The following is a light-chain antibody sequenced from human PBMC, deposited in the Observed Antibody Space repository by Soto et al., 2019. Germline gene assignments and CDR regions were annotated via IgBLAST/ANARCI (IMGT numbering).Light chain of an antibody. V-gene: IGKV3-20*01. J-gene: IGKJ5*01. CDR2: GAS. CDR1: QSVTSNY. CDR3: QQYGSSPIT. Sequence: EIVLTQSPGTLSLSPGERATLSCRASQSVTSNYLAWYQQKPGQAPRLLIFGASSRATGIPDKFSGSGSGTDFTLTISRLEPEDFAVYYCQQYGSSPITFGQGTRLEI.